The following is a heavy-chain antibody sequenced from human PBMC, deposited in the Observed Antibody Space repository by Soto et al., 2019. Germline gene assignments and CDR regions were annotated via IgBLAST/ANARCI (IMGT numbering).Heavy chain of an antibody. CDR3: ARDHKFHDSSGNWSDP. V-gene: IGHV1-69*04. Sequence: SVKVSCKASGGTFSSYTISWVRQAPGQGLEWMGRIIPILGIANYAQKFQGRVTITADKSTSTAYMELSSLRSEDTAVYYCARDHKFHDSSGNWSDPWGQGTLVTVSS. J-gene: IGHJ5*02. D-gene: IGHD3-3*01. CDR2: IIPILGIA. CDR1: GGTFSSYT.